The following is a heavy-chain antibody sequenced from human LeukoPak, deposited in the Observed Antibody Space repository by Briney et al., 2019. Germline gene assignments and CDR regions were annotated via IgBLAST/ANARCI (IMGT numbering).Heavy chain of an antibody. D-gene: IGHD2-2*01. CDR2: ISYDGSNK. Sequence: GGSLRLSCAASGFTFSSYAMHWVRQAPGKGLEWVAVISYDGSNKYYADSVKGRFTISRDNSKNTLYLQMNSLRAEDTAVYYCARDRYCSSTSCSKNRPYYFDYWGQGTLVTVSS. V-gene: IGHV3-30*04. CDR3: ARDRYCSSTSCSKNRPYYFDY. J-gene: IGHJ4*02. CDR1: GFTFSSYA.